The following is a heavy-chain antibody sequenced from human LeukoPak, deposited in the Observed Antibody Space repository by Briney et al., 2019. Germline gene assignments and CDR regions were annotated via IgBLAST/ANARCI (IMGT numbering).Heavy chain of an antibody. Sequence: GESLRLSCAASGFIFSGYWMTWVRQAPGKGLEWVANIKQDGSEKYYVDSVKGRFTISRDNAKNSLYLQMNSLRAEDMALYYCAKDIFRFGVVPAATFDYWGQGTLVTVSS. V-gene: IGHV3-7*03. J-gene: IGHJ4*02. CDR1: GFIFSGYW. CDR3: AKDIFRFGVVPAATFDY. CDR2: IKQDGSEK. D-gene: IGHD2-2*01.